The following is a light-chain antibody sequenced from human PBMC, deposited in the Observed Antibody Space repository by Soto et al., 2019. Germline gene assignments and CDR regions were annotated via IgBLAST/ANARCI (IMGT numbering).Light chain of an antibody. CDR3: AAWDDSLSGPV. V-gene: IGLV1-47*02. CDR1: SSNIGSNY. J-gene: IGLJ3*02. Sequence: QSVLTQPPSASGTPGQRVTISCSGSSSNIGSNYVYWYHQLPGTAPKLLIYNNNQRPSGVPDRFSGSTSDTSASLAISGLRSEDEADYYCAAWDDSLSGPVFGGGTKLTVL. CDR2: NNN.